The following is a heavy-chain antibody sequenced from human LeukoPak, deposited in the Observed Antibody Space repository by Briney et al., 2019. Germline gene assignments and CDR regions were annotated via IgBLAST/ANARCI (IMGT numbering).Heavy chain of an antibody. CDR1: GFTFSSYW. Sequence: GGSLRLSCAASGFTFSSYWMHWVRQAPGKGRVWVARINSDGSSTSYADSVKGRFTISRDNARNTLYLQMTSLRAEDTAVYYRARVPMVRGAFDYWGQGTLVTVSS. V-gene: IGHV3-74*01. J-gene: IGHJ4*02. CDR3: ARVPMVRGAFDY. D-gene: IGHD3-10*01. CDR2: INSDGSST.